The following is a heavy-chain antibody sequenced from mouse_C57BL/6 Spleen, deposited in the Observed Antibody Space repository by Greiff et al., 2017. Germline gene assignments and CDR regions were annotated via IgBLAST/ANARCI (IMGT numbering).Heavy chain of an antibody. CDR3: ARDGTYDYDVGYYAMDY. D-gene: IGHD2-4*01. CDR2: INPSNGGT. J-gene: IGHJ4*01. Sequence: QVQLQQPGTELVKPGASVKLSCKASGYTFTSYWMHWVKQRPGQGLEWIGNINPSNGGTNYNEKFKSKATLTVDKSSSTAYMQLSSLTSEDSAVYYCARDGTYDYDVGYYAMDYWGQGTSVTVSS. CDR1: GYTFTSYW. V-gene: IGHV1-53*01.